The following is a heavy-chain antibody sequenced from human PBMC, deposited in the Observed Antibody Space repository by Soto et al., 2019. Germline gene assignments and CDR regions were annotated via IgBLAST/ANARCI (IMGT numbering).Heavy chain of an antibody. J-gene: IGHJ4*02. CDR3: ARGRIDSSGWYFDN. CDR1: GFSFSDLA. Sequence: ESGGGVVQPGRSLRLSCAASGFSFSDLAMHWVRQAPGKGLEWVAVLSSDESTEYYVDSVKGRFTISRDTSKNTLYLQMNSLKNDDTAVYYCARGRIDSSGWYFDNWGQGTLVTVSS. V-gene: IGHV3-30-3*01. D-gene: IGHD6-19*01. CDR2: LSSDESTE.